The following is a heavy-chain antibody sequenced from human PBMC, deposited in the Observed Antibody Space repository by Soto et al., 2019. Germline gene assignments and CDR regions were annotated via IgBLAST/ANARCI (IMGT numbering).Heavy chain of an antibody. CDR1: GFTFSSSA. CDR2: TSITGI. Sequence: GGSLRLSCAASGFTFSSSAMSWVRQAPGKGLEWVSTTSITGIYYTDSVEGRFTISRDNSKNTLYLQMNSLRVEDTAVYYCARLTASWGQGALVTVSS. CDR3: ARLTAS. V-gene: IGHV3-23*01. J-gene: IGHJ5*02.